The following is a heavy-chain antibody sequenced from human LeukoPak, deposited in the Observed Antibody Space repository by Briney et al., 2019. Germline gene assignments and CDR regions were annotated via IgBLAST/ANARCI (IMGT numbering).Heavy chain of an antibody. J-gene: IGHJ4*02. CDR3: ATSRTFDY. Sequence: GGSLRLSCAASEFTFSSCGMSWVRQAPGKGLEWVANIKQDGSEKYYVDSVKGRFTISRDNAENSLYLQMNSLRAEDTAVYYCATSRTFDYWGQGTLVTVSS. CDR1: EFTFSSCG. D-gene: IGHD1-7*01. CDR2: IKQDGSEK. V-gene: IGHV3-7*01.